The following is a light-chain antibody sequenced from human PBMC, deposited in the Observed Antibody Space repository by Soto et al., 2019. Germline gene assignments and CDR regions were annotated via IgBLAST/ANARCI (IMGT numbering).Light chain of an antibody. V-gene: IGKV1-39*01. CDR3: QQSYSTPTCT. CDR1: QSISSY. CDR2: AAS. J-gene: IGKJ1*01. Sequence: DIQMTQSPSSLSASVGDRVTITCRASQSISSYLNWYQQKPGKAPKLLIYAASSLQSGVPSRFSGSGSGTDFTLTISSLQPEDFANYYCQQSYSTPTCTFGQGTQVEIK.